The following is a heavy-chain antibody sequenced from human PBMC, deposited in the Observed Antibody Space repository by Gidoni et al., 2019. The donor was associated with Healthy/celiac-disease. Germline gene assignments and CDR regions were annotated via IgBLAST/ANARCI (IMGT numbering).Heavy chain of an antibody. CDR1: GGSFSGYY. D-gene: IGHD2-15*01. CDR2: INHSGST. Sequence: QVQLQQWGAGLLKPSETLSLTCAVYGGSFSGYYWSWIRQPPGKGLEWIGEINHSGSTNYNPSLKSRVTISVDTSKNQFSLKLSSVTAADTAVYYCARGHHVVVVAATNNTSNWFDPWGQGTLVTVSS. CDR3: ARGHHVVVVAATNNTSNWFDP. V-gene: IGHV4-34*01. J-gene: IGHJ5*02.